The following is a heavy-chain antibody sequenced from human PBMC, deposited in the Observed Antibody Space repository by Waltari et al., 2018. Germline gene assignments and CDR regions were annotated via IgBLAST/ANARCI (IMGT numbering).Heavy chain of an antibody. CDR2: INHSGST. J-gene: IGHJ6*03. CDR1: GGSFSGYY. CDR3: ARRRGLYCSGGSCYNYYYMDV. D-gene: IGHD2-15*01. V-gene: IGHV4-34*01. Sequence: QVQLQQRGAGLLTPSETLSLTCAVYGGSFSGYYWLWIRQPPGKGLEWIGEINHSGSTNYNPSLKSRVTISVDTSKNQFSLKLSSVTAADTAVYYCARRRGLYCSGGSCYNYYYMDVWGKGTTVTVSS.